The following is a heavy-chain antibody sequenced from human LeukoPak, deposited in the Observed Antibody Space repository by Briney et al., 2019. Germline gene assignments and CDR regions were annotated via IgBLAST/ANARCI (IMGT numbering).Heavy chain of an antibody. Sequence: GGSLRLSCEASGFSFPYGMSWVRQAPGKGLEWVSGITNSGENTYYADSVKGRFTISRDNAKNSLYLQMNSLRAEDTAVYYCARRLFDPWGQGTLVTVSS. CDR2: ITNSGENT. CDR3: ARRLFDP. CDR1: GFSFPYG. V-gene: IGHV3-21*01. J-gene: IGHJ5*02.